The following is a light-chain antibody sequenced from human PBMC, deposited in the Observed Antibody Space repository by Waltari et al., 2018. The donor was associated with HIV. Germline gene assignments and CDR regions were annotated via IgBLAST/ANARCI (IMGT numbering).Light chain of an antibody. V-gene: IGKV2-28*01. Sequence: DIVMTQSPLSLLVSPGAPASISCRSSQSLLYSNGHTHLGWFLQKPVQSPQFLIYLGSNRASGVPDMFTAIASDTDFTLKISRVEAEDVGVYYCIQTLQTPFTVGPGTKVHIK. CDR2: LGS. J-gene: IGKJ3*01. CDR1: QSLLYSNGHTH. CDR3: IQTLQTPFT.